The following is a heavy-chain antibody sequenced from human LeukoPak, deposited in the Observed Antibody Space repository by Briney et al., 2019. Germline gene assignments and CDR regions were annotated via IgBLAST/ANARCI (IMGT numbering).Heavy chain of an antibody. J-gene: IGHJ4*02. D-gene: IGHD3-10*01. Sequence: GGSLRLSCAASGFTFSSYAMSWVRQAPGKGLEWVSAISGSGGSTYYADSVKGRFTISRDNSKNTLYPQMNSLRAEDTAVYYCAKHVLLWFGELRGLVDYWGQGTLVTVSS. CDR3: AKHVLLWFGELRGLVDY. CDR2: ISGSGGST. V-gene: IGHV3-23*01. CDR1: GFTFSSYA.